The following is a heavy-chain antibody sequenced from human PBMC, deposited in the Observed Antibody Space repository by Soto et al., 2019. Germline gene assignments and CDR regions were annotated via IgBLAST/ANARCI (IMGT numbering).Heavy chain of an antibody. V-gene: IGHV1-2*04. CDR2: INPNSGGT. D-gene: IGHD2-15*01. CDR1: GYTFTGYY. CDR3: ARGGVVAITFDAFDI. J-gene: IGHJ3*02. Sequence: QVPLVQSGAEVKKPGASVKVSCKASGYTFTGYYMHWVRQAPGQGLEWMGWINPNSGGTNYAQKFQGWVTMTRDTSISTAYMELSRLRSDDTAVYYCARGGVVAITFDAFDIWGQGTMVTVSS.